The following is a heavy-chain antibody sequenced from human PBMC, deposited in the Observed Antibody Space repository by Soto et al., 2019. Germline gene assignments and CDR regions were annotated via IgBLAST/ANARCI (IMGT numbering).Heavy chain of an antibody. Sequence: GGSLRLSCAASGFTFSNYAMSWFRQAPGKGLEWVSTLDGSAGSTYYTDSVKGRFTISRDNSKNTLYLQMNSLRAEDTAVYYCAKATPYCGGDCYLFDYWGQGTLVTVSS. D-gene: IGHD2-21*02. CDR1: GFTFSNYA. J-gene: IGHJ4*02. V-gene: IGHV3-23*01. CDR2: LDGSAGST. CDR3: AKATPYCGGDCYLFDY.